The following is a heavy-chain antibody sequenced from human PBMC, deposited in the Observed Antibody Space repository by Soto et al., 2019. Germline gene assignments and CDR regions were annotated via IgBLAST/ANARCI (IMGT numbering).Heavy chain of an antibody. CDR2: ISSSSSYT. Sequence: QVQLVESGGGLVKPGGSLRLSCAASGFTFSDYYMSWIRQAPGKGLEWVSYISSSSSYTNYADSVKGRFTISRDNAKNSRYLQMNSLRAEDTAVYYCARVRYNVVVVAAMKVKQYYFDYWGQGTLVTVSS. CDR1: GFTFSDYY. J-gene: IGHJ4*02. CDR3: ARVRYNVVVVAAMKVKQYYFDY. V-gene: IGHV3-11*06. D-gene: IGHD2-15*01.